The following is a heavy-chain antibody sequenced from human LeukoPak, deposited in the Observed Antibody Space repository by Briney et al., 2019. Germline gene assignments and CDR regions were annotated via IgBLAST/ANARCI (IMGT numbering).Heavy chain of an antibody. V-gene: IGHV3-11*04. CDR1: GFTFSDYN. J-gene: IGHJ4*02. D-gene: IGHD4-17*01. CDR2: ISSSGSTI. Sequence: GGSLRLSCAASGFTFSDYNMSWIRQAPGKGLEWVSYISSSGSTIYYADSVKGRFTISRDNAKNSLYLQMNSLRAEDTAVYYCARVATTVTTSNYFDYWGQGTLVTVSS. CDR3: ARVATTVTTSNYFDY.